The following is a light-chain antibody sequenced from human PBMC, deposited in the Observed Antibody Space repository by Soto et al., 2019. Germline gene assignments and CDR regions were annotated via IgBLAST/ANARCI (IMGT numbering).Light chain of an antibody. CDR1: QSVNSRF. V-gene: IGKV3-20*01. Sequence: EIVLTQSPGTLSLSPGERATLSCRASQSVNSRFLAWYQQKPGQAPSLLIYGVSSRATGIPDRFSGSGSGKDFTLIISRLEPQDFAVYYCQHYDGPPFTFGPGTKVDIK. CDR2: GVS. J-gene: IGKJ3*01. CDR3: QHYDGPPFT.